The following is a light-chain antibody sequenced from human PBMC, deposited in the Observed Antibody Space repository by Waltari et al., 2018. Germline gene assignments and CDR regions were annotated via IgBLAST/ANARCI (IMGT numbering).Light chain of an antibody. J-gene: IGLJ2*01. CDR3: HSFDSSLSRSV. CDR2: GTT. CDR1: RSNTGADHE. V-gene: IGLV1-40*01. Sequence: QSVLTQPPSVSGAPGQGVTIPCTGSRSNTGADHEVSWYQHFPGTAPKLLIYGTTSRPSGVPDRFSGSKSGTSASLTIIGLQADDEADYFCHSFDSSLSRSVFGGGTRLSVL.